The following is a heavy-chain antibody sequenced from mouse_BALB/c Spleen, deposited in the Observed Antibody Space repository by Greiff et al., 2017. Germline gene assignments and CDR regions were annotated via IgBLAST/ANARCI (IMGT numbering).Heavy chain of an antibody. CDR2: ISYSGST. CDR3: ARPVRRGYYYAMDY. Sequence: EVKLVESGPGLVKPSQSLSLTCTVTGYSITSDYAWNWIRQFPGNKLEWMGYISYSGSTSYNPSLKSRISITRDTSKNQFFLQLNSVTTEDTATYYCARPVRRGYYYAMDYWGQGTSVTVSS. V-gene: IGHV3-2*02. CDR1: GYSITSDYA. D-gene: IGHD2-14*01. J-gene: IGHJ4*01.